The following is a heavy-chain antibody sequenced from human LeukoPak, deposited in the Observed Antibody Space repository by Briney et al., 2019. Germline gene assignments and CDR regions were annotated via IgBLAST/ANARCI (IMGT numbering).Heavy chain of an antibody. Sequence: PGGSLRLPCAASGFTFSSYAMSWVRQAPGKGLEWVSAISGSGGSTYYADSVKGRFTISRDNSKNTLYLQMNSLRAEDTAVYYCAKFARGYSYGHPDYWGQGTLVTVSS. D-gene: IGHD5-18*01. J-gene: IGHJ4*02. CDR3: AKFARGYSYGHPDY. CDR2: ISGSGGST. V-gene: IGHV3-23*01. CDR1: GFTFSSYA.